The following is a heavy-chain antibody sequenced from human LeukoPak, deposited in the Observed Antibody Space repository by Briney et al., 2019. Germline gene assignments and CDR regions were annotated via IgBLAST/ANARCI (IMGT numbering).Heavy chain of an antibody. V-gene: IGHV3-74*01. CDR3: ARDPRGYYYDSSGSD. CDR2: INSDGSST. CDR1: GFTFSSYW. J-gene: IGHJ4*02. Sequence: GGSLRLSCAASGFTFSSYWMHWVRQAPGKGLVWVSRINSDGSSTSYADSVKGRFTISRDNAKNTLYLQMNSLRAEDTAMYYCARDPRGYYYDSSGSDWGQGTLVSVSS. D-gene: IGHD3-22*01.